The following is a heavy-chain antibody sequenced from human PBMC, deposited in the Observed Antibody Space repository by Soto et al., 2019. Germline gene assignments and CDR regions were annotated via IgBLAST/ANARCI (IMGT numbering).Heavy chain of an antibody. CDR3: ARTRAGDHYDAFDI. CDR1: HSDICSGDFY. V-gene: IGHV4-61*08. Sequence: SVPMCLTCSICHSDICSGDFYWTCARQHPGKGLEWIGYIYDSGSTNYNPSLKSRVTISVDTSKNQFSLKLSSVAAADTAVYYCARTRAGDHYDAFDIWGQGTMVT. CDR2: IYDSGST. J-gene: IGHJ3*02. D-gene: IGHD3-16*01.